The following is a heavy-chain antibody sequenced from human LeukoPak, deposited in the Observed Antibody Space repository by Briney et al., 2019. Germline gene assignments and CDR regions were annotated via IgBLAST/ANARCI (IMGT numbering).Heavy chain of an antibody. V-gene: IGHV3-7*01. D-gene: IGHD5-18*01. CDR3: ARLMGRTRQLWTPFDY. Sequence: GGSLRLSCAASGFTFSSYWMSWVRQAPGKGLEWVANIKQDGSEKYYVDSVKGRFTISRDNAKNSLYLQMNSLRAEDTAVYYCARLMGRTRQLWTPFDYRGQGTLVTVSS. CDR2: IKQDGSEK. CDR1: GFTFSSYW. J-gene: IGHJ4*02.